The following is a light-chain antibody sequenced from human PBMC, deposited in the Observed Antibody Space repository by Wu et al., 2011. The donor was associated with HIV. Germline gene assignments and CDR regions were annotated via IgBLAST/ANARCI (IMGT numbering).Light chain of an antibody. CDR1: QGISNF. J-gene: IGKJ1*01. Sequence: DIQMTQSPSSLSASVGDRVTITCRASQGISNFLAWYQQKPGKPPKVLIYAASTLQSGVPSRFSGSGSGTDFTLIISSLQPEDVATYYCTKYNTDPPGPFGQGTKVE. CDR2: AAS. V-gene: IGKV1-27*01. CDR3: TKYNTDPPGP.